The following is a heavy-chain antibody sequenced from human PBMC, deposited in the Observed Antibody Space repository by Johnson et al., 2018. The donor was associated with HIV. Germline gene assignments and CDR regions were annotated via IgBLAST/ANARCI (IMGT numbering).Heavy chain of an antibody. D-gene: IGHD6-13*01. V-gene: IGHV3-66*03. CDR3: AKKQAAAGTGGGAFDI. Sequence: VQLVESGGGLIQSGGSLRLSCAASGFTVSSNYMSWVRQAPGKGLEWVSVIYSGGSTYYADSVKGRFTISRDNSKNTLYLQMNSLRTEDTAVYYCAKKQAAAGTGGGAFDIWGQGTMVTVSS. CDR2: IYSGGST. CDR1: GFTVSSNY. J-gene: IGHJ3*02.